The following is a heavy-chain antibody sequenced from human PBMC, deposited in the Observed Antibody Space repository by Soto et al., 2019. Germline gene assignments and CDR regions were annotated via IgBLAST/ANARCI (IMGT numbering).Heavy chain of an antibody. CDR1: GFTVSSQY. CDR3: ARGSERAYFDC. D-gene: IGHD1-26*01. V-gene: IGHV3-53*02. J-gene: IGHJ4*02. Sequence: EVQLVETGGDLIQPGGSLRLSCAASGFTVSSQYMSWVRQAPGKGLEWVSVIYSGGSTYYADSVKGRFTISRDNSKNTLYLQMNSLKDEDTAVYYCARGSERAYFDCCGQGTLVTVSS. CDR2: IYSGGST.